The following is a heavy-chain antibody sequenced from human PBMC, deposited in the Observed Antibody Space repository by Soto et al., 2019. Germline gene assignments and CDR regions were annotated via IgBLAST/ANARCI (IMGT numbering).Heavy chain of an antibody. J-gene: IGHJ6*03. CDR1: GYTFTSYD. D-gene: IGHD2-2*01. CDR3: ARGPGYCSSTSCLRSYYYYYYMDV. V-gene: IGHV1-8*01. CDR2: MNTNSGNI. Sequence: QVQLVQSGAEVKKPGASVKVSCKASGYTFTSYDINWVRQATGQGLEWVGWMNTNSGNIGYAQKFQGRVPMTRNTSIITAYMELSSLRSEDTAVYYCARGPGYCSSTSCLRSYYYYYYMDVWGKGTTVTVSS.